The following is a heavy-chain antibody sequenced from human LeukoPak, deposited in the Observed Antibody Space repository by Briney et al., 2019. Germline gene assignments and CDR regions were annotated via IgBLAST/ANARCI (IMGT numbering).Heavy chain of an antibody. V-gene: IGHV2-5*02. D-gene: IGHD3-16*01. CDR1: GFSLSARRAG. J-gene: IGHJ3*02. Sequence: ESGRTLGKSTEALTLTCTVSGFSLSARRAGVGWVRQPGGEALEWLAAISWDDDKSYSPSLVSRLTTYKDTIKNQAVRTMTNMDPVDTATYYCAYIMITLWGIDARDAFEIWGQGTVVTVSS. CDR3: AYIMITLWGIDARDAFEI. CDR2: ISWDDDK.